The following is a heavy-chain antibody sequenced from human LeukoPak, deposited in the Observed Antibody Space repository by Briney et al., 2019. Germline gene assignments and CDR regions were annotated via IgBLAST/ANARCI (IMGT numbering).Heavy chain of an antibody. Sequence: VASVKVSCKASGYTFTSYDINWVRQATGQGLEWMGWMNPNSGNTGYAQKFQGRVTITRNTSISTAYMELSSLRSEDTAVYYCALSLRFLEWHPYYYMDVWGKGTTVTVPS. CDR1: GYTFTSYD. CDR2: MNPNSGNT. J-gene: IGHJ6*03. CDR3: ALSLRFLEWHPYYYMDV. D-gene: IGHD3-3*01. V-gene: IGHV1-8*03.